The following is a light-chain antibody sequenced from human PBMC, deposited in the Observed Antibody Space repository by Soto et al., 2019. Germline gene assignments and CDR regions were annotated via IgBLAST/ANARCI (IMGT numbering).Light chain of an antibody. J-gene: IGKJ1*01. CDR1: QSVSSN. V-gene: IGKV3-15*01. CDR2: GAS. Sequence: EIVMTQSPATLSVSPGERATLSCRASQSVSSNLAWYQQKPGQAPRLLIYGASTRATGIPARFSGSWSGTEFTLTISSLQSEDFAVYYCQQYNNWPSWTFGQGT. CDR3: QQYNNWPSWT.